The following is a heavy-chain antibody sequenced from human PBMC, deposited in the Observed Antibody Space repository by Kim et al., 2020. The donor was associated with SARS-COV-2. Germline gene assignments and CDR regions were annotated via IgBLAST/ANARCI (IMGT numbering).Heavy chain of an antibody. CDR2: WYN. D-gene: IGHD7-27*01. J-gene: IGHJ6*02. V-gene: IGHV6-1*01. CDR3: ARDLTGMDV. Sequence: WYNDYAVSVKSRITINPDTSKNQFSLQLNAVTPEDTAVYYCARDLTGMDVWGQETTVTVSS.